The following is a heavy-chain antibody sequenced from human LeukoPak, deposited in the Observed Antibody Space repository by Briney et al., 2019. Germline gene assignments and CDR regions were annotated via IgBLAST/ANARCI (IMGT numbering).Heavy chain of an antibody. D-gene: IGHD5-12*01. J-gene: IGHJ5*02. CDR3: ARHLVEGYTRKWFDL. CDR1: GFTFSSYW. CDR2: IKEYGSEK. Sequence: PGGSLRLSCVGSGFTFSSYWMSWVRQAPGKGLEWVANIKEYGSEKYYVDSVKGRLTASRDDAKNSLYLQMTSLRAEDTAVYYCARHLVEGYTRKWFDLWGQGTLVTVS. V-gene: IGHV3-7*01.